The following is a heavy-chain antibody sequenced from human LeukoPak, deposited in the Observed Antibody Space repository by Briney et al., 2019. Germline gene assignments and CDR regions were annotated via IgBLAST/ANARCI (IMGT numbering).Heavy chain of an antibody. CDR2: IYYSGST. CDR1: GGSVSSDSYD. Sequence: SETLSLTCTVSGGSVSSDSYDWSWIRQPPGKGLEWIGYIYYSGSTNYNPSLKSRVTISVDTSKNQFSLKLSSVTAADTAVYYCARAPAGYCSGGSCYNNWFDPWGQGTLVTVSS. V-gene: IGHV4-61*01. CDR3: ARAPAGYCSGGSCYNNWFDP. J-gene: IGHJ5*02. D-gene: IGHD2-15*01.